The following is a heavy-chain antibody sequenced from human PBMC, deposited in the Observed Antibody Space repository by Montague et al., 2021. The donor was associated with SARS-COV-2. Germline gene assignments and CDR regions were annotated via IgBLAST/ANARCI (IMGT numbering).Heavy chain of an antibody. CDR3: ARVGYDSGSYWAFDI. CDR2: ISYDGSNK. Sequence: SLRLSCAASGFTFSSYAMHWVRQAPGKGLEWVAVISYDGSNKFYXDSVKGRFTISRDNSKNTLYLQMNSLRADDTAVYYCARVGYDSGSYWAFDIWGQGTMVTVSS. J-gene: IGHJ3*02. CDR1: GFTFSSYA. D-gene: IGHD3-10*01. V-gene: IGHV3-30-3*01.